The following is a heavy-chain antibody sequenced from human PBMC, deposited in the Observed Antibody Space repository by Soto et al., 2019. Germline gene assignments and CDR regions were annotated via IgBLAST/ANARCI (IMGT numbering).Heavy chain of an antibody. CDR2: ISSSSSTI. CDR3: ASADYYDFWSGYYYYFDY. Sequence: EVQLVESGGGLVQPGGSLRLSCAASGFTFSSYSMNWVRQAPGKGLEWVSYISSSSSTIYYADSVKGRFTISRDNAKNSLYLRMNSLRDEDTAVYYYASADYYDFWSGYYYYFDYWGQGTLVTVSS. V-gene: IGHV3-48*02. CDR1: GFTFSSYS. D-gene: IGHD3-3*01. J-gene: IGHJ4*02.